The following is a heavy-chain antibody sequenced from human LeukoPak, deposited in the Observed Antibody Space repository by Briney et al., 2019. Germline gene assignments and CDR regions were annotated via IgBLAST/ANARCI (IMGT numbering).Heavy chain of an antibody. D-gene: IGHD3-16*02. J-gene: IGHJ4*02. CDR3: SLGTYPDGSLAG. CDR2: IGSTRDNTI. CDR1: GFTLMTDE. Sequence: SGGSLRLSCAASGFTLMTDEINCVRQAPGQGLEWISYIGSTRDNTIYYADSVKGRFTIFRDSAKNSVYLQLNSLRAEDTAVYYCSLGTYPDGSLAGWGKGTLDTVSS. V-gene: IGHV3-48*03.